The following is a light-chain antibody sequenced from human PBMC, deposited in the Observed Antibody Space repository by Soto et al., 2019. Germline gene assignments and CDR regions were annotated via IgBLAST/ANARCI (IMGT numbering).Light chain of an antibody. Sequence: DIVMTQSPLSLPVTPGEPASISCRSSQSLLHFNGYNYVDWYLQKPGQSPQLLIYLGSNRASGVPDRFSGSGSGTDFTLKISRVEAEDVGVYYCMQPLQSWTFGQGTKVDIK. CDR1: QSLLHFNGYNY. CDR2: LGS. CDR3: MQPLQSWT. V-gene: IGKV2-28*01. J-gene: IGKJ1*01.